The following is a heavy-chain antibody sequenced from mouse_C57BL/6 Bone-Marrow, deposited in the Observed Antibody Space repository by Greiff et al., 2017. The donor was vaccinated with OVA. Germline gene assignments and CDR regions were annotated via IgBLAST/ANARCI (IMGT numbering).Heavy chain of an antibody. J-gene: IGHJ3*01. Sequence: VQLKESGGGLVKPGGSLKLSCAASGFTFSSYAMSWVRQTPEKRLEWVATISDGGSYTYYPDNVKGRFTISRDNAKNNLYLQMSHLKSEDTAMYYCARDYYDYDGGVWGQGTLVTVSA. CDR2: ISDGGSYT. CDR3: ARDYYDYDGGV. CDR1: GFTFSSYA. D-gene: IGHD2-4*01. V-gene: IGHV5-4*01.